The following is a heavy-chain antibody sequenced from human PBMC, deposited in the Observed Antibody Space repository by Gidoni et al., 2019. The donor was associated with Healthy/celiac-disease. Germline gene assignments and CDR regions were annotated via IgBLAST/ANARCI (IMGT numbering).Heavy chain of an antibody. J-gene: IGHJ6*02. CDR3: ARSHGSSSWPLNYYYGMDV. D-gene: IGHD6-13*01. CDR2: ISYDGSNK. V-gene: IGHV3-30*04. Sequence: QVQLVESGGGVVQPGRSLRLSCAASGSTFRSYAMPWVRQAPGKGLEWVAVISYDGSNKYYADSVKGRFTISRDNSKNTLYLQMNSLRAEDTAVYYCARSHGSSSWPLNYYYGMDVWGQWTTVTVSS. CDR1: GSTFRSYA.